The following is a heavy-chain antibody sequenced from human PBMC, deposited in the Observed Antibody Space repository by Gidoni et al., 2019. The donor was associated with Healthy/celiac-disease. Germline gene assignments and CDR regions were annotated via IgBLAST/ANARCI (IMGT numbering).Heavy chain of an antibody. Sequence: ITLKESCPTLVRPTQTLTLPCSFSRFSLRTSGVGVGWIRQPPGKDVEWLALIYWDDDKRNSPALKSRRTITKDTSKNQGVLKMTNMELGDKATYDCEHVENYDSLNGYYPFDYWGQGTLVTVSS. V-gene: IGHV2-5*02. CDR2: IYWDDDK. CDR3: EHVENYDSLNGYYPFDY. CDR1: RFSLRTSGVG. J-gene: IGHJ4*02. D-gene: IGHD3-9*01.